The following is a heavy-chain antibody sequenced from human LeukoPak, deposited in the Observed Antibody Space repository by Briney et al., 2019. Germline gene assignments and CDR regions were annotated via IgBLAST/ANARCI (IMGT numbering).Heavy chain of an antibody. CDR3: ARGGMVITTVLGY. CDR1: GGSFSGYY. CDR2: INHSGST. Sequence: PPETLSLTCAVYGGSFSGYYWSWIRQPPGKGLEWIGEINHSGSTNYNPSLKSRVTISVDTSKNQFSLKLSSVTAADTAVYYCARGGMVITTVLGYWGQGTLVTVSS. D-gene: IGHD3-22*01. V-gene: IGHV4-34*01. J-gene: IGHJ4*02.